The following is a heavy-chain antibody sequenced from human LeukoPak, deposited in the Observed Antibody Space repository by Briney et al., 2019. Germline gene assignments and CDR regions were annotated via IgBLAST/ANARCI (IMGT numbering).Heavy chain of an antibody. CDR3: AKAPPYYYDSSGYFS. V-gene: IGHV3-21*04. J-gene: IGHJ4*02. D-gene: IGHD3-22*01. CDR2: VSSTSSYI. CDR1: GFTFSSYT. Sequence: PGGSLRLSCAASGFTFSSYTMNWVRQAPGKGLEWVSSVSSTSSYIYYADSVKGRFTISRDNAKNSLYLQMNSLRAEDTAVYYCAKAPPYYYDSSGYFSWGQGTLVTVSS.